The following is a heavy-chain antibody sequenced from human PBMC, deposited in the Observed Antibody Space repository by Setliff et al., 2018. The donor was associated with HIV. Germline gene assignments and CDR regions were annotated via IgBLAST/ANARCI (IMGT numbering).Heavy chain of an antibody. CDR1: GFTFSDYY. Sequence: PGGSLRLSCAASGFTFSDYYMSWIRQTPGKGLEWISYISSSGTTLYYADSVKGRFTISRDNAKNSLYLEMDSLRADDTAIYYCAKDRPHMASALNYWGQGTLVTVSS. CDR3: AKDRPHMASALNY. J-gene: IGHJ4*02. CDR2: ISSSGTTL. D-gene: IGHD2-21*01. V-gene: IGHV3-11*04.